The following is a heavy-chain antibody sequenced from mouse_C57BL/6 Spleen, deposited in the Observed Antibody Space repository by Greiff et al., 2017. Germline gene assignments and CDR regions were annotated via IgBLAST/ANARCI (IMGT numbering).Heavy chain of an antibody. V-gene: IGHV1-19*01. CDR3: ARGHYYGSSYLDFDY. D-gene: IGHD1-1*01. CDR1: GYTFTDYY. Sequence: VQLQQSGPVLVKPGASVKMSCKASGYTFTDYYMNWVKQSHGKSLEWIGVINPYNGGTSYNQKFKGKATLTVDKSSSTAYMELNSLTSEDSAVYYCARGHYYGSSYLDFDYWGQGTTLTVSS. CDR2: INPYNGGT. J-gene: IGHJ2*01.